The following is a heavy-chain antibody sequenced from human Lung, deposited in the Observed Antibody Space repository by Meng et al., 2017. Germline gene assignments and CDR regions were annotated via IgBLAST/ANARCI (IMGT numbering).Heavy chain of an antibody. CDR3: ARDEDISAAGKLFGDY. J-gene: IGHJ4*02. CDR1: GYTFPDYW. V-gene: IGHV1-2*06. D-gene: IGHD6-13*01. CDR2: INPKSGDT. Sequence: QVELGRVGAEVKKPGASVKVSCKASGYTFPDYWLHWVRRAPGQGLEWMGRINPKSGDTHYAQRFQGRVTMTGDTSISTAYMELSGLRSDDTAMYYCARDEDISAAGKLFGDYWGQGTLVTVSS.